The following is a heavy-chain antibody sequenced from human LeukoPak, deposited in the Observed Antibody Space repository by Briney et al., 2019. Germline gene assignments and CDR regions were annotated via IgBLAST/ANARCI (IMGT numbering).Heavy chain of an antibody. CDR3: AREYSSSTGKASDY. Sequence: PGGSLRLSCAASGFTFSTYSMNWVRQAPGKGLEWVSYISSSSSSIYYADSVKGRFTISRDNAKNSLFLQMNSLRAEDTAMYYCAREYSSSTGKASDYWGQGTLVTVSS. V-gene: IGHV3-48*01. D-gene: IGHD6-6*01. J-gene: IGHJ4*02. CDR2: ISSSSSSI. CDR1: GFTFSTYS.